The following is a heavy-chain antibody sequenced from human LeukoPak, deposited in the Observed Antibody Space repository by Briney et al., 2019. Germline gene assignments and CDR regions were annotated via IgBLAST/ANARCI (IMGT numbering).Heavy chain of an antibody. CDR3: ARGYDILTFDI. V-gene: IGHV1-2*02. CDR2: INPNSGGT. J-gene: IGHJ3*02. Sequence: ASVKVSCKASGYTFTGYYMHWVRQAPGQGLEWMGWINPNSGGTNYARKFQGRVTMTRDTSISTAYMELSRLRSDDTAVYYCARGYDILTFDIWGQGTMVTVSS. D-gene: IGHD3-9*01. CDR1: GYTFTGYY.